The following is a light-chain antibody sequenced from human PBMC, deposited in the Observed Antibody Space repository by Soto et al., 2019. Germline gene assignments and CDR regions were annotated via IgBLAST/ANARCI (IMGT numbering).Light chain of an antibody. CDR2: GAS. CDR3: QQYNNWPRT. Sequence: EIVMTQSPGTLSVSPGERATLSCRASQSVGSNLAWYQQNPGQAPRLLIYGASTRATGIPARFSGSGSGTEFTLTISSLQSEDFAVYYCQQYNNWPRTFGQGTKVDNK. J-gene: IGKJ1*01. CDR1: QSVGSN. V-gene: IGKV3D-15*01.